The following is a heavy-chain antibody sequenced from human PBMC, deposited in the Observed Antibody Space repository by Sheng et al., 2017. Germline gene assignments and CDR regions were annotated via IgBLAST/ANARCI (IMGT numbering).Heavy chain of an antibody. V-gene: IGHV4-34*01. D-gene: IGHD3-3*01. CDR1: GGSFSGYY. Sequence: QVQLQQWGAGLLKPSETLSLTCAVYGGSFSGYYWSWIRQPPGKGLEWIGEINHSGSTNYNPSLKSRVTISVDTSKNQFSLKLSSVTAADTAVYYCARASRIQYDFWSGYPNWFDPWGQGTLVTV. CDR3: ARASRIQYDFWSGYPNWFDP. CDR2: INHSGST. J-gene: IGHJ5*02.